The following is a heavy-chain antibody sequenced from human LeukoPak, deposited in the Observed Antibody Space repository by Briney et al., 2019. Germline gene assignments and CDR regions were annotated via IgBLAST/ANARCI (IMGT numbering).Heavy chain of an antibody. CDR3: ARPGGSYANYFDY. CDR2: IYYSGST. V-gene: IGHV4-39*01. J-gene: IGHJ4*02. D-gene: IGHD1-26*01. Sequence: SETLSLTCTVSGGSISSSSYYWGWIRQPPGKGLEWIGSIYYSGSTYYNPSLKSRVTISVDTSKNQFSLKLSSVTAADTAVYYCARPGGSYANYFDYWGQGTLVTVSS. CDR1: GGSISSSSYY.